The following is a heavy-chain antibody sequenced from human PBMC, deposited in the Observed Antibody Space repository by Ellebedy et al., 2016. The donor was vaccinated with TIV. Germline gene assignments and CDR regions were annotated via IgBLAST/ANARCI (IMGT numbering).Heavy chain of an antibody. CDR1: GCTFSGSA. CDR2: IRTKTNSYAT. D-gene: IGHD4-11*01. V-gene: IGHV3-73*01. Sequence: GESLKISCAASGCTFSGSAMHLVRQASGKGLEWVGRIRTKTNSYATAYAASVKGRFTISRDDSKNTAYLQMSSLKTEDTAVYYCTRNSCYYYYGMDVWGQGTTVTVSS. J-gene: IGHJ6*02. CDR3: TRNSCYYYYGMDV.